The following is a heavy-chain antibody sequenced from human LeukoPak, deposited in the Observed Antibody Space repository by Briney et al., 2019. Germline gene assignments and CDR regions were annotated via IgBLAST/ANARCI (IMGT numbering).Heavy chain of an antibody. V-gene: IGHV3-53*01. CDR2: IYSGGTT. Sequence: GGSLRLSCAASGFTVSDNYMSWVHQAPGKGLEWVSVIYSGGTTYSADSVKGRFTISRDNSKNTLYLQMNSLRAEDTAVYYCARHDSWAGWFDPWGQGTLVTVSP. CDR3: ARHDSWAGWFDP. CDR1: GFTVSDNY. D-gene: IGHD3-22*01. J-gene: IGHJ5*02.